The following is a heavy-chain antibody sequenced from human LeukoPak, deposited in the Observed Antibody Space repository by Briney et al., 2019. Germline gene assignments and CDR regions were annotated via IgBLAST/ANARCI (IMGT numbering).Heavy chain of an antibody. CDR2: ISSSSSYI. J-gene: IGHJ4*02. D-gene: IGHD6-6*01. CDR1: GFTFSSYS. Sequence: TGGSLRLSCAASGFTFSSYSMNWVRQAPGKGLGWVSSISSSSSYIYYADSVKGRFTISRDNAKNSLYLQMNSLRAEDTAVYYCARDLKIGGQLVRGGGPFDYWGQGTLVTVSS. CDR3: ARDLKIGGQLVRGGGPFDY. V-gene: IGHV3-21*01.